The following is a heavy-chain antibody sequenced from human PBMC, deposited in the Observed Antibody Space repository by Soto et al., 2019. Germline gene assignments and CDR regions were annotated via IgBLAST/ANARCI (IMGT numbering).Heavy chain of an antibody. CDR2: IYSGNT. CDR1: GFTVSNNY. J-gene: IGHJ4*02. V-gene: IGHV3-66*01. Sequence: GGSLRLSCAASGFTVSNNYMSWVRQAPGKGLEWVSLIYSGNTAYADSVKGRFTISTDNFNNILYLQMNSLRAEDTAVYYCARDQNYWGQGTLVTVSS. CDR3: ARDQNY.